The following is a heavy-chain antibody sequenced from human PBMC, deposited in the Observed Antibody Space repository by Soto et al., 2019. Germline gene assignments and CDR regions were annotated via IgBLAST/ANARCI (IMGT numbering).Heavy chain of an antibody. V-gene: IGHV1-3*01. J-gene: IGHJ4*02. Sequence: ASVKVCCKASGYTFTSYAMHWVRQAPGQRLEWMGWINAGNGNTKYSQKFQGRVTITRDTSASTAYMELSSLRSEDTAVYYCARLMVRGQFDYWGQGTLVTVSS. CDR1: GYTFTSYA. CDR3: ARLMVRGQFDY. CDR2: INAGNGNT. D-gene: IGHD3-10*01.